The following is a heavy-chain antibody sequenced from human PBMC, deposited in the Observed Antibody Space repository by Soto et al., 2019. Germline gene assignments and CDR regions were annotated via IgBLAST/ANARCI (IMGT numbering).Heavy chain of an antibody. CDR1: GFTFSSYS. CDR2: ISSSSSTI. V-gene: IGHV3-48*01. Sequence: EVQLVESGGGLVQPGGSLRLSCAASGFTFSSYSMNWVRQAPGKGLEWVSYISSSSSTIYYADSVKGRFTISRDNAKNSRYLQLNSLRGEDTAVYYCASDSGGWSNYFDYWGQGTLVTVSS. D-gene: IGHD6-19*01. J-gene: IGHJ4*02. CDR3: ASDSGGWSNYFDY.